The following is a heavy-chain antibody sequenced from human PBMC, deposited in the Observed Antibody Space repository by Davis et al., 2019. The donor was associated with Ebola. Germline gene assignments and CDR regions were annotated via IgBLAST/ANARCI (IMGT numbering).Heavy chain of an antibody. CDR2: ISSKSTRT. Sequence: PGGSLRLSCAASGFTFSDHYMSWIRQAPGKGLEWVSTISSKSTRTESADSVRGRFTISRDNSKNLLLLEMSSLRDEDTAVYYCARDQRYYDSSGYYYYYFDYWGQGTLVTVSS. V-gene: IGHV3-11*06. CDR3: ARDQRYYDSSGYYYYYFDY. D-gene: IGHD3-22*01. CDR1: GFTFSDHY. J-gene: IGHJ4*02.